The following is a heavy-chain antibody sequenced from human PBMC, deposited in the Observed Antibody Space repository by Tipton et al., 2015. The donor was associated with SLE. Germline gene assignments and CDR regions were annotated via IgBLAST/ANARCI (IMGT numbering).Heavy chain of an antibody. J-gene: IGHJ3*02. Sequence: GSLRLSCAASGFTFSSYSMNWVRQAPGKGLEWVSYISSSSSTIYYADSVKGRFTISRDNAKNSLYLQMNSLRAEDTAVYYCARERDAFDIWGQGTMVTVSS. CDR1: GFTFSSYS. CDR3: ARERDAFDI. V-gene: IGHV3-48*01. CDR2: ISSSSSTI.